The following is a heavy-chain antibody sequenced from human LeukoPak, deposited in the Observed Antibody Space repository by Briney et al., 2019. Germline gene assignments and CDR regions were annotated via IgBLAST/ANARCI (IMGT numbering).Heavy chain of an antibody. Sequence: ASVKASCKASGGTFSSYAISWVRQAPGQGLEWMGGIIPIFGTANYAQKFQGRVTITADESTSTAYMELSSLRSEDTAVYYRARASGPIQQDDAFDIWGQGTMVTVSS. CDR2: IIPIFGTA. J-gene: IGHJ3*02. V-gene: IGHV1-69*13. CDR3: ARASGPIQQDDAFDI. D-gene: IGHD5-18*01. CDR1: GGTFSSYA.